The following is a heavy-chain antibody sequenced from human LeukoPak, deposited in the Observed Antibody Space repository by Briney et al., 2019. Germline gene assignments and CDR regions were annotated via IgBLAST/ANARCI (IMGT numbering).Heavy chain of an antibody. CDR2: ISGSGGST. Sequence: GGSLRLSCVSSGFSFSNYAMSWVRQAPGKGLEWVSGISGSGGSTHYADSVKGRSTISRDKTKNTLYVQMNSLRAEDTAVYYCAKSAYYDASGYYREYYFDYWGQGTLVTVSS. CDR1: GFSFSNYA. J-gene: IGHJ4*02. D-gene: IGHD3-22*01. V-gene: IGHV3-23*01. CDR3: AKSAYYDASGYYREYYFDY.